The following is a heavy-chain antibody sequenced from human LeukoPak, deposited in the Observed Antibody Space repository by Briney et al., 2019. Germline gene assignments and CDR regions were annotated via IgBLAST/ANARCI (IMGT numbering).Heavy chain of an antibody. CDR1: GGTFSSYA. V-gene: IGHV1-69*04. J-gene: IGHJ4*02. Sequence: SVKVSCKASGGTFSSYAISWVRQAPGQGLEWMGRIIPILGIANYAQKFQGRVTITADKSTSTAYMELSSLRSEDTAVYYCARDLPGDYDFWSGPEGYWGQGTLVTVSS. CDR3: ARDLPGDYDFWSGPEGY. D-gene: IGHD3-3*01. CDR2: IIPILGIA.